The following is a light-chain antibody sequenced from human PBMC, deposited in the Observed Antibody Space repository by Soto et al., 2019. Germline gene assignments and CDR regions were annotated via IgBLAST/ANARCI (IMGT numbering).Light chain of an antibody. CDR3: QQYDNWPPWT. CDR2: DAS. J-gene: IGKJ1*01. CDR1: QSVSSN. V-gene: IGKV3-15*01. Sequence: EIVMTQSPASLSASPGERATISCRASQSVSSNLAWYQQKPGQTPRLLIYDASSRATGVPARFSGSGSATEFTLTISSLQSEDFAIYYCQQYDNWPPWTFGQGTKVEIK.